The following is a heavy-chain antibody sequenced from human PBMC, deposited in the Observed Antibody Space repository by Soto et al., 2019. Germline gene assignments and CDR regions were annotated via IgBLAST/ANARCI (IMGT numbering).Heavy chain of an antibody. CDR3: ARALSDYYDSSGYPSGY. CDR1: GFTFSSYS. CDR2: ISSSSSYI. V-gene: IGHV3-21*01. D-gene: IGHD3-22*01. J-gene: IGHJ4*02. Sequence: VGSLRLSCAASGFTFSSYSMNWVRQAPGKGLEWVSSISSSSSYIYYADSVKGRFTISRDNAKNSLYLQMNSLRAEDTAVYYCARALSDYYDSSGYPSGYWGQGTLVTVS.